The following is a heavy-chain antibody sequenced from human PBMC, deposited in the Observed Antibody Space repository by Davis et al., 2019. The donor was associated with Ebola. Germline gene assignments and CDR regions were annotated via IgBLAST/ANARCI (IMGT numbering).Heavy chain of an antibody. CDR3: ARGSRVVTHYYYYYGMDV. D-gene: IGHD3-22*01. Sequence: ASVKVSCKAPGYTFTSYGISWVRQAPGQGLEWMGWISDYNGNTNYAQKFQGRVTITRDTSASTAYMELSSLRSEDTAVYYCARGSRVVTHYYYYYGMDVWGQGTTVTVSS. CDR1: GYTFTSYG. J-gene: IGHJ6*02. V-gene: IGHV1-18*01. CDR2: ISDYNGNT.